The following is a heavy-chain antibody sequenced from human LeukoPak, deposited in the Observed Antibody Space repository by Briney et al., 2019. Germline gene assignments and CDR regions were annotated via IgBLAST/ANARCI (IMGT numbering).Heavy chain of an antibody. V-gene: IGHV3-23*01. D-gene: IGHD1-26*01. J-gene: IGHJ4*02. CDR3: AKGGKWDVTPFDY. Sequence: GGSLRLSCATSGFSFSNAWMNWVRQAPGKGLEWVSTISGGGGSTYYADSVKGRFTISRDNSKNTLYLQVNSLRAEDTAVYYCAKGGKWDVTPFDYWGQGTLITVSS. CDR1: GFSFSNAW. CDR2: ISGGGGST.